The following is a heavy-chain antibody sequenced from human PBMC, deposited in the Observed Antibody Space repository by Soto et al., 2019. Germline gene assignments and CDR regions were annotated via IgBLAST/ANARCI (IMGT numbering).Heavy chain of an antibody. V-gene: IGHV5-10-1*01. D-gene: IGHD6-6*01. J-gene: IGHJ6*02. Sequence: GESLKISCKVSGYSFTSYWITWVRQVPGKGLEWMGRIDPSDSYTNYSPSFQGHVNISADKSISTAYLQWSSLKASDTAMYYCARGSRLAARQQDVWGQGTTVTVSS. CDR1: GYSFTSYW. CDR2: IDPSDSYT. CDR3: ARGSRLAARQQDV.